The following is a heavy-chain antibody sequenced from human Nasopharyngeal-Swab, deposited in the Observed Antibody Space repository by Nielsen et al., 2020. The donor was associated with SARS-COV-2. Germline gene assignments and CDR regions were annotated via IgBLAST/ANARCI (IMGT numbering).Heavy chain of an antibody. CDR3: AREWERPYYFDY. D-gene: IGHD1-26*01. V-gene: IGHV3-74*01. CDR2: INSDGSDT. Sequence: LKISCAASGFTFNRYWLHWVRQVPGKGLQWVSRINSDGSDTRYAESVKGRFTASRDTAKSTLYLQLNSVRAEDTGVYFCAREWERPYYFDYWGQGVLVTVSS. CDR1: GFTFNRYW. J-gene: IGHJ4*02.